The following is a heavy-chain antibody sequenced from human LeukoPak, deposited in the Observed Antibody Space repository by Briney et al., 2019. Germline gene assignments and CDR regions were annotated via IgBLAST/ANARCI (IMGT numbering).Heavy chain of an antibody. CDR3: ARDYHCSGGSCYHDAFDI. V-gene: IGHV4-59*01. J-gene: IGHJ3*02. Sequence: SETLSLTCTASGGSISSYYWSWIRQPPGKGLEWIGYIYYSGSTNYNPSLKSRVTISVDTSKNQFSLKLSSVTAADTAVYYCARDYHCSGGSCYHDAFDIWGQGTMVTVSS. CDR1: GGSISSYY. D-gene: IGHD2-15*01. CDR2: IYYSGST.